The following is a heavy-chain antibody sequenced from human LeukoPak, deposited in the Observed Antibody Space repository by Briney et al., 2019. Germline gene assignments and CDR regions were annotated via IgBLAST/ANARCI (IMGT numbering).Heavy chain of an antibody. Sequence: PGGSLRLSCAASGFTLSSYSMNWVRQAPGKGLEWVSSISSSSSYIYYADSVKGRFTISRDNAKNSLYLQMNSLRAEDTAVYYCARDRVLRYFDWLSYGMDVWGQGTTVTVSS. CDR3: ARDRVLRYFDWLSYGMDV. CDR2: ISSSSSYI. J-gene: IGHJ6*02. CDR1: GFTLSSYS. D-gene: IGHD3-9*01. V-gene: IGHV3-21*01.